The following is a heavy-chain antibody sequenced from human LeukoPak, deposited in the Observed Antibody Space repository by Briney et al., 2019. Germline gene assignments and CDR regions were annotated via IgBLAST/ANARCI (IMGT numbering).Heavy chain of an antibody. Sequence: PGGSLRLSCAASGFTFSSYSMNWVRQAPGKGLEWVSFISSSSSYIYYADSVKGRFTISRDNAKNSLYLQMNSLRAEDTAVYYCARGGSYGFGGAFDIWGQGTMVTVSS. V-gene: IGHV3-21*01. D-gene: IGHD5-18*01. CDR3: ARGGSYGFGGAFDI. CDR1: GFTFSSYS. CDR2: ISSSSSYI. J-gene: IGHJ3*02.